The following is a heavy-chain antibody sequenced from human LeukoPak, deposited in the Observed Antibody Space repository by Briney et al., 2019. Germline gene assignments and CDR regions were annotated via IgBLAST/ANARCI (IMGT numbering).Heavy chain of an antibody. J-gene: IGHJ4*02. CDR1: GGSISSYY. CDR3: ARDPSSSSEPYYFDY. D-gene: IGHD6-6*01. CDR2: IYYSGST. V-gene: IGHV4-59*01. Sequence: SETLSLTCTVSGGSISSYYWSWIRQPPGKGLEWIGYIYYSGSTNYNPSLKSRVTISVGTSKNQFSLKLNSVTAADTAVYYCARDPSSSSEPYYFDYWGQGTLVTVSS.